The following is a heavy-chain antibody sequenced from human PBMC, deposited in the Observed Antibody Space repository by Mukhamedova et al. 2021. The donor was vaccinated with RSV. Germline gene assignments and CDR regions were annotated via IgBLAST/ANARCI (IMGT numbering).Heavy chain of an antibody. CDR3: ARGRGSWAAFDF. Sequence: VRQAPGKGLEWVGRTRNKANSYSTEYAASVKGRFTISRDDSKNSLYLQMNSLKTEDTAVYYCARGRGSWAAFDFWGQGTLVTVSS. CDR2: TRNKANSYST. V-gene: IGHV3-72*01. D-gene: IGHD3-10*01. J-gene: IGHJ3*01.